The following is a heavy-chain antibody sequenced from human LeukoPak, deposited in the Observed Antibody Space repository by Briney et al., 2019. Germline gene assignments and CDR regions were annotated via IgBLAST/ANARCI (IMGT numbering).Heavy chain of an antibody. CDR1: GGSFSGYY. Sequence: PSETLSLACAVYGGSFSGYYWSWIRQPPGKGLEWIGEINHSGSTNYNPSLKSRVTISVDTSKNQFSLKLSSVTAADTAVYYCARHVDGSGSSDYYFDYWGQGTLVTVSS. D-gene: IGHD3-10*01. J-gene: IGHJ4*02. CDR2: INHSGST. V-gene: IGHV4-34*01. CDR3: ARHVDGSGSSDYYFDY.